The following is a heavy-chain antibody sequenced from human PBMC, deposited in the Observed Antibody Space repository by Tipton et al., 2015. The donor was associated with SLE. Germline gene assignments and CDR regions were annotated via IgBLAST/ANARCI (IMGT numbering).Heavy chain of an antibody. CDR2: IFHSGNA. CDR3: ARGEMDVFDI. V-gene: IGHV4-30-2*01. CDR1: GGSINSGDYS. J-gene: IGHJ3*02. Sequence: GLVKPSETLSLTCGVYGGSINSGDYSWSWIRQPPGKGLEWIGYIFHSGNAYYNPSLKSRVTISMDMSRNQFSLRLNSVTAADTALYYCARGEMDVFDIWGQGTVVSVSS.